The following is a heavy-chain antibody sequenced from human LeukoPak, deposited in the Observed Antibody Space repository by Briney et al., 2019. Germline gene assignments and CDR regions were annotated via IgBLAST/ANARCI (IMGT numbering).Heavy chain of an antibody. J-gene: IGHJ4*02. V-gene: IGHV4-38-2*02. Sequence: SSETLSLTCAVSGYSISSGYYWGWIRQPPGKGLEWIGSIYHSGSTYYNPSLKSRVTISVDTSKNQFSLKLSSVTAADTAVYYCARDETTPLPGAYWGQGTLVTVSS. CDR3: ARDETTPLPGAY. CDR2: IYHSGST. D-gene: IGHD4-17*01. CDR1: GYSISSGYY.